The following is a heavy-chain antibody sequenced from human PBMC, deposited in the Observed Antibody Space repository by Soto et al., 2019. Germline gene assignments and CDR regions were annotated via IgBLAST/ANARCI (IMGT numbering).Heavy chain of an antibody. CDR3: AEDLGSGSTRRSFDY. CDR2: ISGSGGST. D-gene: IGHD2-15*01. J-gene: IGHJ4*02. CDR1: GFTFSSNA. V-gene: IGHV3-23*01. Sequence: GGSLRLSCAASGFTFSSNAMSWVRQAPGKGLEWVSGISGSGGSTYYADSVKGRFTISRDNSKDTLYLQLNSLRAEDMAVYYYAEDLGSGSTRRSFDYLGQRNQISVSS.